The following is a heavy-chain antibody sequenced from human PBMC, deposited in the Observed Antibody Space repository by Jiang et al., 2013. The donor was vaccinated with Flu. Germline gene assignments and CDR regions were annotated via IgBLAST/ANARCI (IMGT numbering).Heavy chain of an antibody. CDR1: GDFIRNGINY. CDR2: LYGGPKSGGS. CDR3: ARGSGWLYNWFDP. J-gene: IGHJ5*02. V-gene: IGHV4-39*01. Sequence: TLSLTCTVSGDFIRNGINYWAWVRQPPREGAGVDWEFLYGGPKSGGSNHNPSLKSRVTISVDTSKNQFSLKLSSVTAADTAVYYCARGSGWLYNWFDPWGQGTLVTVSS. D-gene: IGHD6-19*01.